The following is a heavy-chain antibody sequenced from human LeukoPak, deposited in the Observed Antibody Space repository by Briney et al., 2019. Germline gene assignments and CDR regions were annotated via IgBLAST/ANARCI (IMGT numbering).Heavy chain of an antibody. J-gene: IGHJ4*02. CDR2: CYSSMCA. CDR3: ARRLRSGNYGGEGY. V-gene: IGHV4-39*01. D-gene: IGHD1-26*01. Sequence: PSDTIPPSCTVAVSSISCSRYYCRWIRQPPGKGLACIGSCYSSMCASYNPSLRIRITISVDTSNNQFSLNLSTDTATDAAVYYCARRLRSGNYGGEGYWGQGTLVSVSS. CDR1: VSSISCSRYY.